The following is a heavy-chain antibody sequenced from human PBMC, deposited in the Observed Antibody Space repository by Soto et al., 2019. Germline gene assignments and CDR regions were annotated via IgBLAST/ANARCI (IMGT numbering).Heavy chain of an antibody. D-gene: IGHD2-2*01. Sequence: EVQLVESGGGLVQPGGSLRLSCAASGFTFSSYAMHWVRQATGKGLEWVSAIGTAGDTYYPGSVKGRFTISRENAKNSLYLQMNSLRAEDTAVYYCARDDAEYYYGMDVWGQGTTVTVSS. J-gene: IGHJ6*02. CDR1: GFTFSSYA. CDR3: ARDDAEYYYGMDV. CDR2: IGTAGDT. V-gene: IGHV3-13*01.